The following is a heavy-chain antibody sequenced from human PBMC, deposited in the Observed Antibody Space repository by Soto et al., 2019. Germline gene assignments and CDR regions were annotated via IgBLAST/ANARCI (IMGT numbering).Heavy chain of an antibody. CDR2: ISGSGGST. D-gene: IGHD4-4*01. V-gene: IGHV3-23*01. CDR3: AKDRSLTTVTTNFDY. J-gene: IGHJ4*02. Sequence: GLSLRLSCAASAFTFSRYSMSWFLQSPGKGLEWVPAISGSGGSTYYADSVKGRFTISRDNSKNTLYLQMNSLRAEDTAVYYCAKDRSLTTVTTNFDYWGQGTLVTVSS. CDR1: AFTFSRYS.